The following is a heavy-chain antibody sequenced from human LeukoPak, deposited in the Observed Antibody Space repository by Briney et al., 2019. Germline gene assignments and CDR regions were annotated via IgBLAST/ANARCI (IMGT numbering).Heavy chain of an antibody. CDR3: ARPSYGDYVYFDY. CDR2: IYYSGST. CDR1: GFTFSSYA. V-gene: IGHV4-39*01. D-gene: IGHD4-17*01. Sequence: GSLRLSCAASGFTFSSYAMSWVRQPPGKGLEWIGSIYYSGSTYYNPSLKSRVTISVDTSKNQFSLKVSSVTAADTAVYFCARPSYGDYVYFDYWGQGTLVTVSS. J-gene: IGHJ4*02.